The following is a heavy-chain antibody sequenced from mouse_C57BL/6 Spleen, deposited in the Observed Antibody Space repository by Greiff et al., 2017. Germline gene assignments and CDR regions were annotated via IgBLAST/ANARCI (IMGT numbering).Heavy chain of an antibody. CDR2: IDPSDSYT. D-gene: IGHD2-2*01. Sequence: QVQLQQPGAELVMPGASVKLSCKASGYTFTSYWMHWVKQRPGQGLEWIGEIDPSDSYTKYNQKFKGKSTLTVDKSSSTAYMQLSSLTSEDSAVYYCARSASLWLRGFDYWGQGTTLTVSS. CDR3: ARSASLWLRGFDY. J-gene: IGHJ2*01. CDR1: GYTFTSYW. V-gene: IGHV1-69*01.